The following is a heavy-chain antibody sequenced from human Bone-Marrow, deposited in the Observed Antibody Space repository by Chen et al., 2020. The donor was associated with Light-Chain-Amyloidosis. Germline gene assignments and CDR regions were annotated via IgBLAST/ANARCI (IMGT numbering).Heavy chain of an antibody. J-gene: IGHJ6*03. CDR2: ISSSSSTI. D-gene: IGHD6-6*01. Sequence: EVKLVESGGALVQPGGSLRLSCAASGFTFSGYSMNWVRQAPGKGLEWISYISSSSSTIYYADSVKGRFTISRDNAKNSLYLQMNSLRAEDTAVYYCAREAARRYYYYYMDVWGKGTTVTVSS. V-gene: IGHV3-48*01. CDR3: AREAARRYYYYYMDV. CDR1: GFTFSGYS.